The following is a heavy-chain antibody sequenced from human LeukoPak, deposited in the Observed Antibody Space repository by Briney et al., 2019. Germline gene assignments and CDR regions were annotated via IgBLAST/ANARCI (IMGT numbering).Heavy chain of an antibody. V-gene: IGHV4-39*01. CDR1: GGSISSTTYY. D-gene: IGHD2-15*01. J-gene: IGHJ4*02. Sequence: SETLSLTCTVSGGSISSTTYYWGWIRQPPGKGLEWIGSSYYSGSTYYNPSLKSRVTTSVDTSKNQFSLKLSSVTAADTAVYYCARHLLGYCSGGNCYYFDFWGQGTLVTVSS. CDR3: ARHLLGYCSGGNCYYFDF. CDR2: SYYSGST.